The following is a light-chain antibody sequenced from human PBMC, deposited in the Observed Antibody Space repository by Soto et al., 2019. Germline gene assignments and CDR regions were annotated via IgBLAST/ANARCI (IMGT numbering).Light chain of an antibody. J-gene: IGKJ1*01. CDR3: QQSYSSPPT. V-gene: IGKV1-39*01. Sequence: DIQMTQSPSSLSASVEDRVIITCRASQSISNHLNWYQQKPGKSPKHLIFAASSLQSGVPSRFSGSRSGPDFTLTISSLQPGDFATSCCQQSYSSPPTVGQGTKVDIK. CDR2: AAS. CDR1: QSISNH.